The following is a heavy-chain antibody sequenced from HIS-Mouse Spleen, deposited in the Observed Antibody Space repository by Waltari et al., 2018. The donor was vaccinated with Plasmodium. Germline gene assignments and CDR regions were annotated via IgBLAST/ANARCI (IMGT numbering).Heavy chain of an antibody. CDR1: GYTFTGYY. CDR2: INPNRGGT. J-gene: IGHJ1*01. CDR3: ARVLGYKAAAGTFVEYFQH. D-gene: IGHD6-13*01. Sequence: QVQLVQSGAEVKKPGASVKVSCKASGYTFTGYYMHWVRQAPGQGLEGMGWINPNRGGTKYAQKCQGRVTMTRDTSISTAYMELSRLRSDDTAVYYCARVLGYKAAAGTFVEYFQHWGQGTLVTVSS. V-gene: IGHV1-2*02.